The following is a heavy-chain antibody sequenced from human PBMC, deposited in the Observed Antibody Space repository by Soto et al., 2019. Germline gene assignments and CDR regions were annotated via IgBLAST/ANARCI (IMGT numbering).Heavy chain of an antibody. J-gene: IGHJ6*02. CDR3: ARHEATMVRGVITHNYYYYGMDV. CDR2: IYPGDSDT. V-gene: IGHV5-51*01. D-gene: IGHD3-10*01. Sequence: GESLKISCKGSGYSFTSYWIGWVRQMPGKGLEWMGIIYPGDSDTRYSPSFQGQVTISADKSISTAYLQWSSLKASDTAMYYCARHEATMVRGVITHNYYYYGMDVWGQGTTVTVS. CDR1: GYSFTSYW.